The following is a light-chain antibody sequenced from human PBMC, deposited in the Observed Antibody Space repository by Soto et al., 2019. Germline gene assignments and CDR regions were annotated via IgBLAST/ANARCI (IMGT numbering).Light chain of an antibody. Sequence: EIVLTQSPGTLSLSPGERATLSCRASQSVSSRFLAWYQQKPGQAPKVLIYEASTRATGIPDRFSGSGSGTDFTLTISRLEPEDFAVYYCQQYESSRTFGQGTKVEMK. V-gene: IGKV3-20*01. J-gene: IGKJ1*01. CDR1: QSVSSRF. CDR2: EAS. CDR3: QQYESSRT.